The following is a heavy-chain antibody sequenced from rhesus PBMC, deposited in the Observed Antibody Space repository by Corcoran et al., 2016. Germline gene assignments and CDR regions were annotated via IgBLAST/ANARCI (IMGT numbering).Heavy chain of an antibody. CDR1: GYSISSGYY. J-gene: IGHJ5-1*01. Sequence: QVQLQESGPGLVKPSETLSLTCAVSGYSISSGYYWGWIRPPPGQGLEYIGYISGSSGRTYYKPSPKRRVTISKEPSKRRCYLKLSSVTAADTAVYYCARHLREDCTGSGCYGGSRGNRFDVWGPGVLVTVSS. CDR2: ISGSSGRT. D-gene: IGHD2-21*01. V-gene: IGHV4-99*01. CDR3: ARHLREDCTGSGCYGGSRGNRFDV.